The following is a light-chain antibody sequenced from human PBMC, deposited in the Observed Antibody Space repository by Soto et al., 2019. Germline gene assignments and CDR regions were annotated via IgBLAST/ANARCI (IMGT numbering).Light chain of an antibody. Sequence: DIQMTQSPSSLSASVGERVTITCRASQSIRTWLAWYQQKPGKPPNLLIYKTSSLKSGVPSRFSGSGSGTEFTLTISSLQPDDFATYYCQQYNSYPYTFGQGTKLEIK. CDR3: QQYNSYPYT. CDR2: KTS. J-gene: IGKJ2*01. CDR1: QSIRTW. V-gene: IGKV1-5*03.